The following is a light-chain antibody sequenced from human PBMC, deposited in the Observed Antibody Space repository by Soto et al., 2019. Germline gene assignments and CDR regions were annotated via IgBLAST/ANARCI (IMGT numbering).Light chain of an antibody. J-gene: IGLJ1*01. V-gene: IGLV2-14*01. Sequence: QSVVTQPGSVSGSRGQSITISCVGTSSDIGDYNYVSWYQQHPGKVPKVIIYDVSNRPSGVSYRFSATKSGNTASLTISGLQAEDEADYYCCSYTRSGTPIFGTGTKVTV. CDR3: CSYTRSGTPI. CDR1: SSDIGDYNY. CDR2: DVS.